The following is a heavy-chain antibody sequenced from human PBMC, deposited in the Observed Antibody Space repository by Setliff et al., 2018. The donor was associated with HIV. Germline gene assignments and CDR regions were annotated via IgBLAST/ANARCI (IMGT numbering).Heavy chain of an antibody. V-gene: IGHV4-61*08. Sequence: SETLSLTCTVSGGSISSGGYYWSWIRQHPGKGLEWIGYIYYSGSTNYNPSLKSRVTISVDTSKNQFSLKLSSVTAADTAVYYCARGVVVAATRWFDPWGQGTLVTVST. CDR3: ARGVVVAATRWFDP. CDR1: GGSISSGGYY. J-gene: IGHJ5*02. CDR2: IYYSGST. D-gene: IGHD2-15*01.